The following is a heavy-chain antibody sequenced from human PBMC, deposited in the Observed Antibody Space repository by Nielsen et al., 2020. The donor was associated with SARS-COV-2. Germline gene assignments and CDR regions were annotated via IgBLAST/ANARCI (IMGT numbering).Heavy chain of an antibody. CDR3: AKDRVGATHGPGTPSFDY. CDR2: ISGSGGST. CDR1: GFTFSSYA. Sequence: GGSLRLSCAASGFTFSSYAMSWVRQAPGKGLEWVSAISGSGGSTYYADSVKGRFTISRDNSKNTLYLQMNSLRAEDTAVYYCAKDRVGATHGPGTPSFDYWGQGTLVTVSS. J-gene: IGHJ4*02. D-gene: IGHD1-26*01. V-gene: IGHV3-23*01.